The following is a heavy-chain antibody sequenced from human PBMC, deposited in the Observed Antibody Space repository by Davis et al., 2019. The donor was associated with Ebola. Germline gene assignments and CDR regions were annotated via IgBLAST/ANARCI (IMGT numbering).Heavy chain of an antibody. Sequence: MPSETLSLTCTVSSGSVSAHYWAWIRQTPGKGLEWVGYVYYDGTTNYNPSLKSRVTISLDKSKNLFSLKLKSATAADTAMYFCAGRVPMDNWFGPWCQGALVTVSS. CDR1: SGSVSAHY. CDR2: VYYDGTT. D-gene: IGHD3-10*01. V-gene: IGHV4-59*08. CDR3: AGRVPMDNWFGP. J-gene: IGHJ5*02.